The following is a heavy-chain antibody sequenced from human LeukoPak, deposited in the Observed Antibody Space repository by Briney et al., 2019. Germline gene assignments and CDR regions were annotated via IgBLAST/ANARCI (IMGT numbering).Heavy chain of an antibody. CDR3: ASGRFDP. CDR2: IKQDGSEK. V-gene: IGHV3-7*03. CDR1: GFTFSSYW. Sequence: PGGSLRLSCAASGFTFSSYWISWVRQAPGKGLEWVANIKQDGSEKYYVDSVKGRFTISRDNAKNSLYLQMNSLRAEDTAVYYCASGRFDPWGQGTLVTVSS. J-gene: IGHJ5*02.